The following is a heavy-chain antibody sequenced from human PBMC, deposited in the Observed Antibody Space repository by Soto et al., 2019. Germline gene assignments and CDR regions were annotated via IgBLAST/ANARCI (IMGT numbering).Heavy chain of an antibody. CDR3: ARAGGYSWAFDY. CDR2: INSDGSST. V-gene: IGHV3-74*01. CDR1: GVTFSSYW. D-gene: IGHD5-12*01. J-gene: IGHJ4*02. Sequence: GGSLSLSCAASGVTFSSYWMHWVRQAPGKGLVWVSRINSDGSSTSYADSVKGRFTISRDNAKNTLYLQMNSLRAEDTAVYYCARAGGYSWAFDYWGQGTLVTVSS.